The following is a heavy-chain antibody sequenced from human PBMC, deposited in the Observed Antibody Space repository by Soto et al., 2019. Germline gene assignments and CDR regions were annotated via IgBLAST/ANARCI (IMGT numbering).Heavy chain of an antibody. CDR1: GYTFTSYA. Sequence: ASVKVSCKGSGYTFTSYAMYWVRQAPGQGLEWMGWINTNTGNPTYAQGFTGRFVFSLDTSVSTAYLQICSLKAEDTAVYYCARXRPDSSSWHTRLNWFDPWGQGTLVTVSS. CDR2: INTNTGNP. J-gene: IGHJ5*02. CDR3: ARXRPDSSSWHTRLNWFDP. V-gene: IGHV7-4-1*01. D-gene: IGHD6-13*01.